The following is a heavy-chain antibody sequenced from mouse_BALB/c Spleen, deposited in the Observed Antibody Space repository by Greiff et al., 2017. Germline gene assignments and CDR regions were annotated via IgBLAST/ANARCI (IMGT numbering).Heavy chain of an antibody. CDR1: GYTFTDYN. CDR2: INPNNGGT. D-gene: IGHD1-1*01. J-gene: IGHJ1*01. CDR3: ARSLSDYYGSSFYWYFDV. V-gene: IGHV1-18*01. Sequence: EVQLHQSGPELVKPGASVKIPCKASGYTFTDYNMDWVKQSHGKSLEWIGDINPNNGGTIYNQKFKGKATLTVDKSSSTAYMELRSLTSEDTAVYYCARSLSDYYGSSFYWYFDVWGAGTTVTVAS.